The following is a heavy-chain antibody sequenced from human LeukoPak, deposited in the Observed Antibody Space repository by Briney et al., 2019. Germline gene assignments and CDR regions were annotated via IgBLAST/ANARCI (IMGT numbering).Heavy chain of an antibody. D-gene: IGHD1-1*01. CDR1: GYTFTSHY. V-gene: IGHV1-46*01. CDR3: ATIAGTTWGNWFDP. J-gene: IGHJ5*02. Sequence: ASVKVSCKASGYTFTSHYVHWVRQAPGQGLEWMGLINPSAYSTIYAQKFQGRVTMTEDTSTDTAYMELSSLRSEDTAVYYCATIAGTTWGNWFDPWGQGTLVTVSS. CDR2: INPSAYST.